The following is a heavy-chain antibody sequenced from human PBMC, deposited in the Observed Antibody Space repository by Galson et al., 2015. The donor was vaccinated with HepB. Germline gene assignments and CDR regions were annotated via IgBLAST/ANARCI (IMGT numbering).Heavy chain of an antibody. CDR1: GYTFTSYY. J-gene: IGHJ4*02. D-gene: IGHD3-3*01. CDR3: ARVPSLFAYYDFWSGYYDY. CDR2: INPSGGST. V-gene: IGHV1-46*01. Sequence: SVKVSCKASGYTFTSYYMHWVRQAPGQGLEWVGIINPSGGSTSYAQKFQGRVTMTRDTSTSTVYMELSSLRSEDTAVYYCARVPSLFAYYDFWSGYYDYWGQGTLVTVSS.